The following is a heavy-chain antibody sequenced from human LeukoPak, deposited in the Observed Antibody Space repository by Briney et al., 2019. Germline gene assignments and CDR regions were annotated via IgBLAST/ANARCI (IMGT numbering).Heavy chain of an antibody. CDR3: ARDLGYDFWSGYYRYYYYGMDV. CDR1: GFTFSSYW. V-gene: IGHV3-74*01. CDR2: INSDGRST. J-gene: IGHJ6*02. D-gene: IGHD3-3*01. Sequence: GGSLRLSCAASGFTFSSYWMHWVRQAPGKGLVWVSRINSDGRSTSYADSVKGRFTISRDNAKNTPYLQMNSLRAEDTAVYYCARDLGYDFWSGYYRYYYYGMDVWGQGTTVTVSS.